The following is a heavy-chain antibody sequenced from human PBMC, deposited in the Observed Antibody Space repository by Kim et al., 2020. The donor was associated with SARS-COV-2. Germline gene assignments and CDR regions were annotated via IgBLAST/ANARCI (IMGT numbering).Heavy chain of an antibody. CDR2: IKQDGSEK. J-gene: IGHJ6*02. CDR3: ARVRWELLPRTGYYGMDV. CDR1: GFTFSSYW. D-gene: IGHD1-26*01. V-gene: IGHV3-7*01. Sequence: GGSLRLSCAASGFTFSSYWMSWVRQAPGKGLEWVANIKQDGSEKYYVDSVKGRFTISRDNAKNSLYLQMNSLRAEDTAVYYCARVRWELLPRTGYYGMDVWGQGTTVTVSS.